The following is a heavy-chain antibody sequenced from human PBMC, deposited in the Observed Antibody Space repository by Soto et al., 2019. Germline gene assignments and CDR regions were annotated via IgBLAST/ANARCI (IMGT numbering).Heavy chain of an antibody. D-gene: IGHD4-17*01. CDR2: IYSGGST. J-gene: IGHJ6*02. CDR3: ARDARWQLGYYGMDV. CDR1: GFTVSSNY. Sequence: EVQLVESGGGLVQPGGSLRLSCAASGFTVSSNYMSWVRQAPGKGLEWVSVIYSGGSTYYADSVKGRFTISRHNSKNTLKLQMNSLRAEDTAVYYCARDARWQLGYYGMDVWGQGTTVTVSS. V-gene: IGHV3-53*04.